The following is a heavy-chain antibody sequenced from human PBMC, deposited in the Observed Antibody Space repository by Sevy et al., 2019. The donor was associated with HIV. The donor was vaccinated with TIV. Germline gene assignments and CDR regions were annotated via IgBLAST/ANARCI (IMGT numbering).Heavy chain of an antibody. CDR2: IYPGDSDT. Sequence: GGSLRLSCKGSGYSFTSYWIGWVRQMPGKGLEWMGIIYPGDSDTRYSPSFQGQVTISADKSISTAYLQWSSLKASDTAMYYCAIKGYSSSWGVVYWGQGTLVTVSS. CDR1: GYSFTSYW. D-gene: IGHD6-13*01. V-gene: IGHV5-51*01. J-gene: IGHJ4*02. CDR3: AIKGYSSSWGVVY.